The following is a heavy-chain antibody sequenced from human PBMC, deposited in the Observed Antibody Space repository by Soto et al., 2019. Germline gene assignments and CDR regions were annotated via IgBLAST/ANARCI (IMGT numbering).Heavy chain of an antibody. V-gene: IGHV4-4*07. CDR2: IYTSGST. CDR3: ARGNVRCPPYGMDV. D-gene: IGHD2-8*01. CDR1: GGSISSYY. Sequence: PSETLSLTCTVSGGSISSYYWSWIRQPAGKGLEWIGRIYTSGSTNYNPSLKSRVTMSVDTSKNQFSLKLSSVTAADTAVYYCARGNVRCPPYGMDVWGQGTTVTVSS. J-gene: IGHJ6*02.